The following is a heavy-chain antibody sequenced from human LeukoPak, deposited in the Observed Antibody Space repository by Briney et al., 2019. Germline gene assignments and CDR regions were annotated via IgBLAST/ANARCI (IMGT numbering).Heavy chain of an antibody. CDR2: IYYSGST. Sequence: SQTLSLTCTVSGGSISSGGYYWSWIRQHPGKGLEWIGYIYYSGSTYYNPSLKSRVTISVDTSKNQFSLKLSSVTAADTAVYYCARSGYSSSWRFDPWGQGTLVTVSS. V-gene: IGHV4-31*03. D-gene: IGHD6-13*01. CDR1: GGSISSGGYY. J-gene: IGHJ5*02. CDR3: ARSGYSSSWRFDP.